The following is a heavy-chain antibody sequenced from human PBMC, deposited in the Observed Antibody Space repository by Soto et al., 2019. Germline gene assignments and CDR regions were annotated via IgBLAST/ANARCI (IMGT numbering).Heavy chain of an antibody. D-gene: IGHD3-22*01. Sequence: EVQLVESGGGLVKPGGSLRLSCAASGFTFSSYSMNWVRQAPGKGLEWVSSISSSSSYIYYADSVKGRFTISRDNDKNSLYLQMNSLRAEDTAVYYCARARHYYDSSGYYVDAFDIWGQGTMVTVSS. J-gene: IGHJ3*02. CDR1: GFTFSSYS. CDR2: ISSSSSYI. V-gene: IGHV3-21*01. CDR3: ARARHYYDSSGYYVDAFDI.